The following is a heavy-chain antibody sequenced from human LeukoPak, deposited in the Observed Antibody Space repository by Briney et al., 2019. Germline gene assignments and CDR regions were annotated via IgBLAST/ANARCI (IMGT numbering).Heavy chain of an antibody. J-gene: IGHJ6*03. CDR1: GGSFSGYF. D-gene: IGHD3-3*01. CDR2: INHSGST. V-gene: IGHV4-34*01. Sequence: SETLSLTCAAYGGSFSGYFWSWIRQPPEKGLEWIGEINHSGSTDYNPSLTSRVSISVDTSKNQFSLKLSSVTAADTAVYYCAKGSKEVLFTRDHYMDVWGKGTTVTISS. CDR3: AKGSKEVLFTRDHYMDV.